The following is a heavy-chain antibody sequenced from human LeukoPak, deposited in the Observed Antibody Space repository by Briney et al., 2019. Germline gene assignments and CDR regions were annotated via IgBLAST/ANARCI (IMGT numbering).Heavy chain of an antibody. J-gene: IGHJ4*02. V-gene: IGHV1-18*01. CDR1: GYTFTSYG. Sequence: LRASVKVSCKASGYTFTSYGISWVRQAPGQGLEWMGWISAYNGNTNYAQKLQGRVTMTTDTSTSTAYMELRSLRSDDTAVYYCARAKIPRAYGVCQYWGQGTLVTVSS. CDR3: ARAKIPRAYGVCQY. D-gene: IGHD2-8*01. CDR2: ISAYNGNT.